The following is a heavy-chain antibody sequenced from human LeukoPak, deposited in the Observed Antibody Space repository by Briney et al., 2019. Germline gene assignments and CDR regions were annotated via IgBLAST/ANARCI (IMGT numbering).Heavy chain of an antibody. CDR3: AGQWLVLDYYYGMDV. V-gene: IGHV3-66*02. CDR1: GFTVSSNY. CDR2: IYSGGST. J-gene: IGHJ6*02. Sequence: GGSLRLSCAASGFTVSSNYMSWVRQAPGKGLEWVSVIYSGGSTYYADSVKGRFAISRDNSKNTLYLQMNSLRAEDTAVYYCAGQWLVLDYYYGMDVWGQGTTVTVSS. D-gene: IGHD6-19*01.